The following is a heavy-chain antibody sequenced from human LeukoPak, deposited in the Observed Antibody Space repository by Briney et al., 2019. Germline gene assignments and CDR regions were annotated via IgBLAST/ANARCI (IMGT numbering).Heavy chain of an antibody. CDR3: ARGLKSIAVTGTSFQH. CDR2: MKPNSGNT. CDR1: GFTFAIHD. V-gene: IGHV1-8*01. Sequence: ASVKASCQVCGFTFAIHDIKWVRQATGQGHEWMGWMKPNSGNTGYAQNFQGRATMPRNRSISTAYMQLSSLPSEDTLGYYCARGLKSIAVTGTSFQHGGQGTLLTVPS. J-gene: IGHJ1*01. D-gene: IGHD6-19*01.